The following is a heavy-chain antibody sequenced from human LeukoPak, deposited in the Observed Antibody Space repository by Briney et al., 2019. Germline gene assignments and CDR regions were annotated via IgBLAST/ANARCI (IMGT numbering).Heavy chain of an antibody. J-gene: IGHJ4*02. V-gene: IGHV3-48*01. D-gene: IGHD6-6*01. CDR3: ARGSSWGY. CDR1: GLPFSSFW. Sequence: GGSLRLSCAASGLPFSSFWMSWVRQAPGKGLEWVSYISSSSSSIYYADSVKGRFTISRDNAKNSMYLQMNSLRAEDTAVYYCARGSSWGYWGQGTLVTVSS. CDR2: ISSSSSSI.